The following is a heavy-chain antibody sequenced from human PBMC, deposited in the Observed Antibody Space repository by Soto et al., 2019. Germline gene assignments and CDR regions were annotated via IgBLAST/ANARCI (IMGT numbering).Heavy chain of an antibody. CDR1: GGSISSYY. J-gene: IGHJ4*02. CDR3: ARSPGQQLVYMEY. Sequence: SETLSLTCTVSGGSISSYYWSWIRQPPGKGLEWIGYIYYSGSTNYNPSLKSRVTISVDTSKNQFSLKLSSVTAADTAVYYCARSPGQQLVYMEYWGQGTLVTVSS. D-gene: IGHD6-13*01. CDR2: IYYSGST. V-gene: IGHV4-59*08.